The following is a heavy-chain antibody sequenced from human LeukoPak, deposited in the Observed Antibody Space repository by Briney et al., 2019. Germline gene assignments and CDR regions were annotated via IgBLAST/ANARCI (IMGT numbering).Heavy chain of an antibody. CDR1: GGTFSSYA. J-gene: IGHJ2*01. CDR3: ARDYDSSGYYYDWDFDL. D-gene: IGHD3-22*01. CDR2: IIPIFGTA. V-gene: IGHV1-69*05. Sequence: SVKVSCKASGGTFSSYAISWVRQAPGQGLEWMGRIIPIFGTANYAQKFQGRVTITTDESTSTAYMELSSLRSEDTAVYYCARDYDSSGYYYDWDFDLWGRGTLVTVSS.